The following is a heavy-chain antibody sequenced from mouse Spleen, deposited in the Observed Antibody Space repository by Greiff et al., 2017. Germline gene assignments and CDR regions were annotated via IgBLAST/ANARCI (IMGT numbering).Heavy chain of an antibody. J-gene: IGHJ1*01. CDR2: IWSGGST. CDR1: GFSLTSYG. V-gene: IGHV2-2*02. CDR3: ARDYGSSYWYFDV. Sequence: QVQLKESGPGLVQPSQSLSITCTVSGFSLTSYGVHWVRQSPGKGLEWLGVIWSGGSTDYNAAFISRLSISKDNSKSQVFFKMNSLQANDTAIYYCARDYGSSYWYFDVWGAGTTVTVSS. D-gene: IGHD1-1*01.